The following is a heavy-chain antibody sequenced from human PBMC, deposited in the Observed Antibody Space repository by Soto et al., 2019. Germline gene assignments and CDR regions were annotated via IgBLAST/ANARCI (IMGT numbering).Heavy chain of an antibody. Sequence: VGSLRLSCAASGFTFSSYAMSWVRQAPGKGLEWVSAISGSGGSTYYADSVKGRFTISRDNSKNTLYLQMNSLRAEDTAVYYCAMDYYDSSGYYYDFAWGQGTLVTVSS. CDR2: ISGSGGST. CDR3: AMDYYDSSGYYYDFA. D-gene: IGHD3-22*01. J-gene: IGHJ4*02. V-gene: IGHV3-23*01. CDR1: GFTFSSYA.